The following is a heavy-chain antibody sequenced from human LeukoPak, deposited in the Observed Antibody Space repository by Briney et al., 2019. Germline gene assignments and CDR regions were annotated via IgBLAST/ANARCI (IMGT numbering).Heavy chain of an antibody. CDR3: ARHRSPTSSSFFDS. CDR2: IYTSGST. V-gene: IGHV4-4*09. Sequence: PSDPLSLTCTVSGGSISDYYWSWVRQPPGKGLEWLGYIYTSGSTNYNPSLKSRVTISADTSKNQVSLKLSSVTAADTAVYYCARHRSPTSSSFFDSWGQGTLVSVSS. D-gene: IGHD6-6*01. CDR1: GGSISDYY. J-gene: IGHJ5*01.